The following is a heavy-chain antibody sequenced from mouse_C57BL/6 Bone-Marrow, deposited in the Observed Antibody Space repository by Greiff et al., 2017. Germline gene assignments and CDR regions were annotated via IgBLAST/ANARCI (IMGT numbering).Heavy chain of an antibody. Sequence: VNLVESGPGLVAPSQSLSITCTVSGFSLTSYGVHWVRQPPGKGLEWLVVIWSDGSTTYNSALKSRLSISKDNSKSQVFLKMNSLQTDDTAMYYCARGDDYDGWGYYFDYWGQGTTLTVSS. CDR2: IWSDGST. D-gene: IGHD2-4*01. CDR1: GFSLTSYG. J-gene: IGHJ2*01. V-gene: IGHV2-6*03. CDR3: ARGDDYDGWGYYFDY.